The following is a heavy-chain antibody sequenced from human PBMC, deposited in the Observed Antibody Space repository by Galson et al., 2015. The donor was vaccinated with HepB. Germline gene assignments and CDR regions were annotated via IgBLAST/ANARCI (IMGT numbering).Heavy chain of an antibody. J-gene: IGHJ4*02. CDR1: GGSLSGFY. V-gene: IGHV4-34*01. CDR3: ARGRQGGAAI. Sequence: ETLSLTCAVYGGSLSGFYWSWIRQSPGKGLKWIGEINPSGTTNYSPSLKGRVNISPDTSKSQFSLNLSSVTAADTAVYYCARGRQGGAAIWGQGTLVTVSS. CDR2: INPSGTT. D-gene: IGHD2-2*01.